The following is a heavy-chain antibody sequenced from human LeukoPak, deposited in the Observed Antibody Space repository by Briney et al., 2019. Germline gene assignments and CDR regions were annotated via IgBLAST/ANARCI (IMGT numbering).Heavy chain of an antibody. J-gene: IGHJ4*02. CDR2: INSDGSHT. CDR3: ARDDRGFFDY. D-gene: IGHD3-10*01. V-gene: IGHV3-74*01. CDR1: GFTFSTYW. Sequence: TGGSLRLSCAASGFTFSTYWMHWVRQTPGKGLVWVSHINSDGSHTYYADSVKGRFTISRDNAKNTLYLQMSSLRAEDTAVYYCARDDRGFFDYWGQGNLVTVSS.